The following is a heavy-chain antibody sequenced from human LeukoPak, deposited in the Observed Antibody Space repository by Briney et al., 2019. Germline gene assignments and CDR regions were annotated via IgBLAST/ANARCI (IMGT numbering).Heavy chain of an antibody. CDR3: LY. V-gene: IGHV3-23*01. CDR2: ISGRGGST. D-gene: IGHD6-13*01. J-gene: IGHJ4*02. Sequence: GGPLSLSCAACGYIFSSYAMRWLRQAPGEGLEWVSAISGRGGSTYYAHSVKGRFTISRDKSKNTLYLQMKSLRAEAKYVSSSLYWGQGTLVTVSS. CDR1: GYIFSSYA.